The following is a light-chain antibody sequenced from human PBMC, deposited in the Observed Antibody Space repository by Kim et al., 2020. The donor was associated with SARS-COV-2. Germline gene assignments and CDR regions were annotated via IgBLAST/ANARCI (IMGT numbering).Light chain of an antibody. CDR1: SLRSYY. CDR3: NSRDSSGNHLWV. J-gene: IGLJ3*02. V-gene: IGLV3-19*01. CDR2: GKN. Sequence: SYELTQDPAVSVALGQTVRITCQGDSLRSYYASWYQQKPGQAPVLVIYGKNNRPSGIPDRFSGSSSGNTASLTITGAQAEDEADYYCNSRDSSGNHLWVFGGGTKVTVL.